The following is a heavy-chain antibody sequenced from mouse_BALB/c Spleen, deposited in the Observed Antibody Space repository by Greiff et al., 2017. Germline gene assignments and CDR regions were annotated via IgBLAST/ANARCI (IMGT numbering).Heavy chain of an antibody. CDR1: GFTFSSFG. CDR2: ISSGSSTI. J-gene: IGHJ4*01. V-gene: IGHV5-17*02. D-gene: IGHD2-4*01. Sequence: EVKLVESGGGLVQPGGSRKLSCAASGFTFSSFGMHWVRQAPEKGLEWVAYISSGSSTIYYADTVKGRFTISRDNPKNTLFLQMTSLRSEDTAMYYCARASTMIYAMDYWGQGTSVTVSS. CDR3: ARASTMIYAMDY.